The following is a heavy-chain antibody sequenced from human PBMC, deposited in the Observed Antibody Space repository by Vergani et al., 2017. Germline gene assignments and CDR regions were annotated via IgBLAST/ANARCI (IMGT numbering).Heavy chain of an antibody. Sequence: QVQLQESGPGLVKPSQTLSLTCTVSGGSISSGSYYWSWIRQPAGKGLEWIGRIYTSGSTNYNPSLKSRVTISVDTSKNQFSLKLRAVTAADTAVYYCARGAVGCSSTSCYEGGWFDPWGQGTLVTVSS. J-gene: IGHJ5*02. CDR1: GGSISSGSYY. D-gene: IGHD2-2*01. V-gene: IGHV4-61*02. CDR2: IYTSGST. CDR3: ARGAVGCSSTSCYEGGWFDP.